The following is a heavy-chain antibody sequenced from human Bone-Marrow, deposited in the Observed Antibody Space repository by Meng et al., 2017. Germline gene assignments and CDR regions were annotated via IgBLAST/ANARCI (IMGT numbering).Heavy chain of an antibody. CDR3: ARGYCSTTNCNWFDP. J-gene: IGHJ5*02. V-gene: IGHV4-4*02. Sequence: QVQLQESGPGLVKPSGTLSLTCAVSGGSISGSSWWTWVRQPPGKGLEWIGEIYHTGSTNYNPSLKSRVTISVDKSKNQFSLKLSSVTAAGTAVYYCARGYCSTTNCNWFDPWGQGTLVTVSS. D-gene: IGHD2-2*01. CDR2: IYHTGST. CDR1: GGSISGSSW.